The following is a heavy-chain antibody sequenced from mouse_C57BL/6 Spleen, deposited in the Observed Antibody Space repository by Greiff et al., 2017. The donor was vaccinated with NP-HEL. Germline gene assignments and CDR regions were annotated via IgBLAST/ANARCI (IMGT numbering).Heavy chain of an antibody. D-gene: IGHD1-1*01. CDR3: ARPSTVVEEGYWYFDV. J-gene: IGHJ1*03. Sequence: VQLQQPGAELVRPGSSVKLSCKASGYTFTSYWMHWVKQRPIQGLEWIGNIDPSDSETHYNQKFKDKATLTVDKSSSTAYMQLSSLTSEDSAVYYCARPSTVVEEGYWYFDVWGTGTTVTVSS. CDR2: IDPSDSET. CDR1: GYTFTSYW. V-gene: IGHV1-52*01.